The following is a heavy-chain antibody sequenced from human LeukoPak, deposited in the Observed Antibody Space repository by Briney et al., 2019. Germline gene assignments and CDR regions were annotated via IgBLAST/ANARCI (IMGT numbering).Heavy chain of an antibody. Sequence: GGSLRLSCAASGFTFSSYSMNWVRQAPGKGLEWVSSISSSSSYIYYADSVKGRFTISRDNAKNSLYLQMNSLRAEDTAVYYCARASLRVATIGFDYWGQGTLVTVSS. D-gene: IGHD5-12*01. V-gene: IGHV3-21*01. CDR1: GFTFSSYS. J-gene: IGHJ4*02. CDR2: ISSSSSYI. CDR3: ARASLRVATIGFDY.